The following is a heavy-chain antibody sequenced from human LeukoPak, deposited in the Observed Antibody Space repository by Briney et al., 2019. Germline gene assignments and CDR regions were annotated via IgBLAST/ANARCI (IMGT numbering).Heavy chain of an antibody. CDR1: GVSISSLNL. D-gene: IGHD6-19*01. J-gene: IGHJ4*02. CDR2: MYLGGTT. V-gene: IGHV4-4*02. CDR3: AGLEGRYSTDWFYFFDY. Sequence: SETLSLTCIVSGVSISSLNLWSWLRQPPGKGLEWIGEMYLGGTTNFNPSLKSRVTILIDKSKNQLSLQLTSVTAADTAVYYCAGLEGRYSTDWFYFFDYWGQGALVTVSS.